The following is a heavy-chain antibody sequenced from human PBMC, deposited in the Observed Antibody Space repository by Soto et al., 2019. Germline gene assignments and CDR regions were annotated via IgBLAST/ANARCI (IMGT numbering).Heavy chain of an antibody. J-gene: IGHJ4*02. Sequence: PGGSLRLSCAASGFSFSSSEMTWVRQAPGKGLEWISSIHFSGSNIYYADSLRGRFTISRDNTKNSLYLQMSSLSAEDTAIYYCARRGFNCGRGTLVTVSS. CDR1: GFSFSSSE. D-gene: IGHD3-10*01. CDR3: ARRGFN. V-gene: IGHV3-48*03. CDR2: IHFSGSNI.